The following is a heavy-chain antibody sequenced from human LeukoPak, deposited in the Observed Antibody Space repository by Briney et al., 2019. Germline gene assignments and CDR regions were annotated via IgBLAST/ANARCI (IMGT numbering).Heavy chain of an antibody. CDR2: IYYSGST. CDR3: ATQMWQLAYFDY. Sequence: PSETLSLTCTVSGGSISGSSYYWGWIRQPPGKGLEWIGSIYYSGSTYYNPSLKSRVTISVDTSKNQFSLKLSSVTAADTAVYYCATQMWQLAYFDYWGQGTLVTVSS. CDR1: GGSISGSSYY. D-gene: IGHD6-6*01. J-gene: IGHJ4*02. V-gene: IGHV4-39*01.